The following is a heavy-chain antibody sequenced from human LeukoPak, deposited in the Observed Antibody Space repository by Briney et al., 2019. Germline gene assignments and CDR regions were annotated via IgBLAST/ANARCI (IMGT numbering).Heavy chain of an antibody. CDR2: IKCKTDGGTT. CDR3: TTEYYYDSSGYYYKGY. J-gene: IGHJ4*02. D-gene: IGHD3-22*01. CDR1: GFTFSNAW. Sequence: GGSLRLSCAASGFTFSNAWLIWVRQAPGKGLEWVGRIKCKTDGGTTDYAAPVKGRFTISRDDSKNTLYLQMNSLKTEDTAVYYCTTEYYYDSSGYYYKGYWGQGTLVTVSS. V-gene: IGHV3-15*01.